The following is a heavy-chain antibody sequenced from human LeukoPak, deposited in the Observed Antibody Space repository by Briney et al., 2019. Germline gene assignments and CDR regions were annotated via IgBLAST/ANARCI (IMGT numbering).Heavy chain of an antibody. J-gene: IGHJ4*02. D-gene: IGHD2-21*02. CDR1: GYTFTSYG. Sequence: ASVKVSCTASGYTFTSYGISWVRQAPGQGLEWMGWISSYNGNTNYAQNLQDRVTMTIDTSTSTAYMELRSLSSDDTAIYYCARDQRDWSQAGYFDYWGQGTLATVSS. V-gene: IGHV1-18*01. CDR2: ISSYNGNT. CDR3: ARDQRDWSQAGYFDY.